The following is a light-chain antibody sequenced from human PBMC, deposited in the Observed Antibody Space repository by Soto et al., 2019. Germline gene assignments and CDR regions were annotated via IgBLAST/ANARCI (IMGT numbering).Light chain of an antibody. J-gene: IGLJ1*01. CDR2: HVT. Sequence: QSALTQPASVSGSPGQSITISCTGSSVDVGDYNSVSWYQQHPGKAPKVMIYHVTIRASGVSNRFSGSKSGNTASLTIPGLQAEDEADYCCSSYSHSPPSYVFGTGAKLTVL. V-gene: IGLV2-14*03. CDR3: SSYSHSPPSYV. CDR1: SVDVGDYNS.